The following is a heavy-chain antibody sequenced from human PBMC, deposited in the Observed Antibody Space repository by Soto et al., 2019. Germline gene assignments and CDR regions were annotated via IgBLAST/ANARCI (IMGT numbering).Heavy chain of an antibody. D-gene: IGHD7-27*01. CDR2: ISYDGTNK. CDR3: ARDPKTSGGQHWAFNYFDS. V-gene: IGHV3-30-3*01. J-gene: IGHJ4*02. Sequence: LRLSCAASGFSFSISPMHWVRQAPGKGPEWVALISYDGTNKFYADSVKGRFTISRDNSKSTLYLQVDSLRPEDAAVYYCARDPKTSGGQHWAFNYFDSWGQGTLVTVS. CDR1: GFSFSISP.